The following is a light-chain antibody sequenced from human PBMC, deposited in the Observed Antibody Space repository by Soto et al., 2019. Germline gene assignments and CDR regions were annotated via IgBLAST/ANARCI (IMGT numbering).Light chain of an antibody. CDR3: QQYGSSIT. J-gene: IGKJ4*01. V-gene: IGKV3-20*01. CDR1: QSVSNRY. Sequence: DIVLTQSPGSLSLSPGERVTLSCRASQSVSNRYLAWYQHRPGQAPRLLIRGTSSRASGVPDRFSASGAGTDFILTLSRVEPEDFAIYYCQQYGSSITFGGGTKVEIK. CDR2: GTS.